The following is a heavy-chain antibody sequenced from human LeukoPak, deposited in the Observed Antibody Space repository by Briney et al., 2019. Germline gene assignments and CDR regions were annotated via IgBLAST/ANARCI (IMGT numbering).Heavy chain of an antibody. D-gene: IGHD3-9*01. CDR1: GGSISSYY. J-gene: IGHJ6*02. CDR2: IYYSGST. CDR3: ARDLYDILSGLPYGMDV. Sequence: SETLSLTCTVSGGSISSYYWSWIRQPPGKGLEWIGYIYYSGSTNYNPSLKSRVTISVDTSKNQFSLKLSSVTAADTAVYYCARDLYDILSGLPYGMDVWGQGTTVTVSS. V-gene: IGHV4-59*01.